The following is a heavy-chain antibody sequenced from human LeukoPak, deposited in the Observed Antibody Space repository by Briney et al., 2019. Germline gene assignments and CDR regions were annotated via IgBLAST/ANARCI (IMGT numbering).Heavy chain of an antibody. Sequence: PGGSLRLSCAASGFTFSSYAMHWVRQAPGKGLEWVAVISYDGSNKYYAASVKGRFTISRDNSKNTLYLQMNSLRAEDTAVYYCASPASTMIVGKNRPYYFDYWGQGTLVTVSS. J-gene: IGHJ4*02. CDR3: ASPASTMIVGKNRPYYFDY. D-gene: IGHD3-22*01. CDR1: GFTFSSYA. V-gene: IGHV3-30-3*01. CDR2: ISYDGSNK.